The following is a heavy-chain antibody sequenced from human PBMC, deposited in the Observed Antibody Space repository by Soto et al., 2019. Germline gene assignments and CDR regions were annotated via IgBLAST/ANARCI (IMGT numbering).Heavy chain of an antibody. D-gene: IGHD6-13*01. V-gene: IGHV1-18*01. CDR3: ARGLSGFQQLVPRFDY. CDR2: ISAFYGNT. CDR1: GYTFTSYC. Sequence: GASVKVSCKGSGYTFTSYCISWVRQAPGKGLEWMGWISAFYGNTNYAQKFQGRVTITADESTSTAYMELSSLRSEDTAVYYCARGLSGFQQLVPRFDYWGQGTLVTVSS. J-gene: IGHJ4*02.